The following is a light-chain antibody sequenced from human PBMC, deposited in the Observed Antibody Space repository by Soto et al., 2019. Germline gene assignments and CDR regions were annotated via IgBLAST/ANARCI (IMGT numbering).Light chain of an antibody. Sequence: EKVLTKSPGTLSLSPGERASLSCRASQSVSSSYLAWYQQKPGQAPRLLIYGASSRATGIPDRFSGSGSGTDFTLTISILEPEDFAVYYCQQYNDWLPIPFGHGTRLEI. CDR3: QQYNDWLPIP. V-gene: IGKV3-20*01. CDR1: QSVSSSY. CDR2: GAS. J-gene: IGKJ5*01.